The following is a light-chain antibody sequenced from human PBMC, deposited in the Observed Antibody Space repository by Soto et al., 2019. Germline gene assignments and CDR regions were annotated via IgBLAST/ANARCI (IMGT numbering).Light chain of an antibody. CDR3: SSYTSSSTLLV. CDR1: SSDVGGYNY. Sequence: QSVLTQPASVSGSPGQSITISCTGTSSDVGGYNYVSWYQQHPGKAPKLMIYDVSNRPSGVSNRFSGSKSGNTASLTISGLQAEYEADYYCSSYTSSSTLLVFRTGTKVTVL. J-gene: IGLJ1*01. V-gene: IGLV2-14*01. CDR2: DVS.